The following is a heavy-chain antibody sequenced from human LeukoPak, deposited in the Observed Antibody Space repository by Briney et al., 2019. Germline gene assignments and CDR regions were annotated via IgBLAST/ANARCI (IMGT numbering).Heavy chain of an antibody. Sequence: PSETLSLTCVVDGGYFSGFYWTWIRQAPGKGLEWIGEISYSGSTKYNPSLESRVTIEVDTSKKQISLNLSSVTAADTAVYYCAKGKAGHYHSVTDEYYYYMDVWGKGTTVIVSS. D-gene: IGHD3-9*01. J-gene: IGHJ6*03. CDR3: AKGKAGHYHSVTDEYYYYMDV. CDR1: GGYFSGFY. V-gene: IGHV4-34*01. CDR2: ISYSGST.